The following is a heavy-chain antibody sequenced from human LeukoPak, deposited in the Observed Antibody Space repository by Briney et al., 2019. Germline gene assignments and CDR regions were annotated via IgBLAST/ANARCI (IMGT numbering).Heavy chain of an antibody. J-gene: IGHJ2*01. D-gene: IGHD4-17*01. Sequence: GGSLRLSCAASGFTFSSYAMSWVRQAPGKGLEWVSAISGSGGSTYYADSVKGRFTISRDNSKNTLYLQMNSLRAEDTAVYYCAKNYGDYFSYWYFDLWGQGTLVTVSS. CDR2: ISGSGGST. CDR1: GFTFSSYA. V-gene: IGHV3-23*01. CDR3: AKNYGDYFSYWYFDL.